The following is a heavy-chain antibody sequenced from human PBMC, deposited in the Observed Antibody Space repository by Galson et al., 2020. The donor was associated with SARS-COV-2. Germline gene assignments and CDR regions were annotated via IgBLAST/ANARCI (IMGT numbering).Heavy chain of an antibody. D-gene: IGHD3-22*01. CDR3: ARGGASGAMIVVGLFGPLGFYGMDV. J-gene: IGHJ6*02. CDR2: INPNSGGT. Sequence: ASVKVSCKDSGYTFTGYYMHWVRQAPGQGLEWMGWINPNSGGTNYAQKFQGWVTMTRDTSISTAYMELSRLRSDDTAVYYCARGGASGAMIVVGLFGPLGFYGMDVWGQGTTVTVSS. CDR1: GYTFTGYY. V-gene: IGHV1-2*04.